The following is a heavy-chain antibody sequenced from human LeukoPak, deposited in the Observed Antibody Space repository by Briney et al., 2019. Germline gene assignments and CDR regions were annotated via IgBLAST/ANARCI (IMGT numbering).Heavy chain of an antibody. J-gene: IGHJ6*02. CDR3: AKDREVWAYYDILTGYYIRYYYYGMDV. D-gene: IGHD3-9*01. CDR2: ISGSGGST. V-gene: IGHV3-23*01. Sequence: AGGSLRLPCAASGFTFSSYAMSWVRQAPGKGLEWVSAISGSGGSTYYADSVKGRFTISRDNSKNTLYLQMNSLRAEDTAVYYCAKDREVWAYYDILTGYYIRYYYYGMDVWGQGTTVTVSS. CDR1: GFTFSSYA.